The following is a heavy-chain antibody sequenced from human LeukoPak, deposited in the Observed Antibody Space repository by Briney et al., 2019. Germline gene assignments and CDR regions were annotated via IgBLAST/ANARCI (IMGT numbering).Heavy chain of an antibody. Sequence: PSETLSLTCAVYGGPFSGYYWSWIRQPPGKGLEWIGEINHSGSTNYNPSLKSRVTISVDTSKNQFSLKLSSVTAADTAVYYCARDSITIFGVVRTDAFDIWGQGTMVTVSS. J-gene: IGHJ3*02. CDR1: GGPFSGYY. D-gene: IGHD3-3*01. V-gene: IGHV4-34*01. CDR3: ARDSITIFGVVRTDAFDI. CDR2: INHSGST.